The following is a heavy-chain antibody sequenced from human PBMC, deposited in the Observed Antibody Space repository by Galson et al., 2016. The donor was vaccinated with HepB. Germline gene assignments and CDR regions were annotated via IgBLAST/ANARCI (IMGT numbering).Heavy chain of an antibody. CDR3: ARPIAAAGNGWFDP. D-gene: IGHD6-13*01. V-gene: IGHV5-51*01. Sequence: QSGAEVKKPGESLKISCKGSGYSFSTYWIAWVRQMPGKGLEWMGIIYPGDSDTRYSPPFRGQVTISADKSINTAYLQWSSLKASDTAMYYCARPIAAAGNGWFDPWGQGTLVTVSS. J-gene: IGHJ5*02. CDR2: IYPGDSDT. CDR1: GYSFSTYW.